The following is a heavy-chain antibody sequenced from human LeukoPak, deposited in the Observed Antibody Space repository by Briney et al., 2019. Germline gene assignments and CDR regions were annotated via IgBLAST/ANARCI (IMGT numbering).Heavy chain of an antibody. V-gene: IGHV3-23*01. D-gene: IGHD3-10*01. Sequence: PGGSLRLSCAASGFTFSSYAMNWVRQAPGKGLEWVSVISGSGDVTYYADSVKGRFTFSRDNSKNTLYLQMNSLRAEDTAVYYCAKDLFSSYYYGSGSSDDVFDIWGQGTMVTVSS. CDR1: GFTFSSYA. J-gene: IGHJ3*02. CDR3: AKDLFSSYYYGSGSSDDVFDI. CDR2: ISGSGDVT.